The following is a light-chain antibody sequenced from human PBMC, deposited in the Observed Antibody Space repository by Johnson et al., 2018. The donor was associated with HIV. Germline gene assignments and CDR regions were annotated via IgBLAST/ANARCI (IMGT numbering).Light chain of an antibody. CDR1: SSNIGNNY. J-gene: IGLJ1*01. Sequence: QSVLTQPPSVSAAPGQKVTISCSGSSSNIGNNYVSWYQQLPGTAPKLLIYENNKRPSGIPDRFSGSKSGTSATLAIPGLHTGDEADYYCGTWDSSLSALYVFGTGTKVTVL. V-gene: IGLV1-51*02. CDR3: GTWDSSLSALYV. CDR2: ENN.